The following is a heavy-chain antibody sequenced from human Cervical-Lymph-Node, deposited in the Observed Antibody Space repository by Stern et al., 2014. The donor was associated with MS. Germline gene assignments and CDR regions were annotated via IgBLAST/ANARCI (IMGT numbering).Heavy chain of an antibody. CDR1: GYTFTNTG. J-gene: IGHJ4*02. D-gene: IGHD1-1*01. CDR3: ARGDDKTSYDY. CDR2: VSTYNGNT. Sequence: QMQLVQSGAEVKKPGASVKVSCKASGYTFTNTGINCVRLAPGQGPEWMGWVSTYNGNTKYAQKLRGRVTMTTDTSTSTAYMELRSLRSDDTAVYYCARGDDKTSYDYWGQGTLVTVSS. V-gene: IGHV1-18*01.